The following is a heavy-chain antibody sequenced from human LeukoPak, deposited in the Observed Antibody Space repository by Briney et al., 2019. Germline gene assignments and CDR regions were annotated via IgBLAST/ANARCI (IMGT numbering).Heavy chain of an antibody. D-gene: IGHD5-18*01. CDR2: MDQDGTEK. Sequence: GGSLRLSCAASGFTFSTYWMSWVRQAPGKGLEWVANMDQDGTEKNYVDSVKGRFTISRDNAKNLLYVQMNSLRAEDTAVYYCARDRGYSTFDIWGQGTIVTVSS. CDR1: GFTFSTYW. V-gene: IGHV3-7*05. J-gene: IGHJ3*02. CDR3: ARDRGYSTFDI.